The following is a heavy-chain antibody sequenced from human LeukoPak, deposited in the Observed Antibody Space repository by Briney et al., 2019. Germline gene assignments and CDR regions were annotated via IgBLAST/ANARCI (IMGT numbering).Heavy chain of an antibody. D-gene: IGHD3-16*02. CDR2: ISFSGDNA. V-gene: IGHV3-23*01. CDR1: GFNFRHAA. Sequence: GGSLRLSCAVSGFNFRHAAMTWGRRVPGKALEWVGLISFSGDNAYYADSVKGRFTISRDNSNDSLSLHMNSLRVEDTAMYYCVKDIELSAWGLGKMVTVSS. J-gene: IGHJ3*01. CDR3: VKDIELSA.